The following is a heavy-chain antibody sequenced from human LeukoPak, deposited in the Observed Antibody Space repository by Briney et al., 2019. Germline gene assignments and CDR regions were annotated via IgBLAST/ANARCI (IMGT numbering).Heavy chain of an antibody. CDR2: IYHSGST. Sequence: PSETLSLTCTVSGYSISSGYYWGWIRQPPRKGLEWIGSIYHSGSTYYSPPLKSRVTISVDTSKNQFSLKLSSVTAADTAVYYCARGIAVAGTIDYWGQGTLVTVSS. CDR1: GYSISSGYY. CDR3: ARGIAVAGTIDY. D-gene: IGHD6-19*01. V-gene: IGHV4-38-2*02. J-gene: IGHJ4*02.